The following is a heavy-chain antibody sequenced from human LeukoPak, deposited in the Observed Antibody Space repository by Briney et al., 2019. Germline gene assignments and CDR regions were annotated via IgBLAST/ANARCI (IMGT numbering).Heavy chain of an antibody. CDR3: ARRGIAVAGTLPLIDY. J-gene: IGHJ4*02. CDR1: GYTFTGYY. CDR2: INPNSGGT. D-gene: IGHD6-19*01. V-gene: IGHV1-2*06. Sequence: ASVKVSCKASGYTFTGYYMHWVRQAPGQGLEWMGRINPNSGGTNYAQKFQGRVTMTRDTSISTAYMELGRLRSDDTAVYYCARRGIAVAGTLPLIDYWGQGTLVTVSS.